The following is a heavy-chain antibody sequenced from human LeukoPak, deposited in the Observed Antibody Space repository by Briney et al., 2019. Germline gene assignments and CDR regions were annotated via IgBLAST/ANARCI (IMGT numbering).Heavy chain of an antibody. CDR2: ISAYNGNT. CDR3: ARHYYDSSGLSAFDY. CDR1: GYTFTSYG. D-gene: IGHD3-22*01. V-gene: IGHV1-18*01. J-gene: IGHJ4*02. Sequence: GASVKASCKASGYTFTSYGISWVRQAPGQGLEWMGWISAYNGNTNYAQKLQGRVTMTTDTSTSTAYMELRSLRSDDTAVYYCARHYYDSSGLSAFDYWGQGTLVTVSS.